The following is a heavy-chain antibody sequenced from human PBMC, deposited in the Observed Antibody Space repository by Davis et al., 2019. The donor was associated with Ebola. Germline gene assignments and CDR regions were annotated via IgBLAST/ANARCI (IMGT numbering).Heavy chain of an antibody. J-gene: IGHJ5*02. D-gene: IGHD3-10*01. CDR3: ARRDYYGSGPLWPINWFDP. V-gene: IGHV4-34*01. CDR2: INHSGST. Sequence: MPGGSLRLSCAVYGGSFSGYYWSWIRQPPGKGLEWIGEINHSGSTNYNPSLKSRVTISVDTSKNQFSLKLSSVTAADTAVYYCARRDYYGSGPLWPINWFDPWGQGTLVTVSS. CDR1: GGSFSGYY.